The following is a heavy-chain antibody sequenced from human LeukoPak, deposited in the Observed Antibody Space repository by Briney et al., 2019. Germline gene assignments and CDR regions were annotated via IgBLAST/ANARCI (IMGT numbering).Heavy chain of an antibody. CDR1: GYTFTSYD. CDR2: MNPNSGNT. J-gene: IGHJ4*02. D-gene: IGHD3-3*01. Sequence: GASVKVSCKASGYTFTSYDINWVRQATGQGLEWMGWMNPNSGNTGYAQKFQGRVTITRNTSISTAYMELSSLRSEDTAVYYCARGLFWSGSYYFDYWGQGTLVTVSS. V-gene: IGHV1-8*03. CDR3: ARGLFWSGSYYFDY.